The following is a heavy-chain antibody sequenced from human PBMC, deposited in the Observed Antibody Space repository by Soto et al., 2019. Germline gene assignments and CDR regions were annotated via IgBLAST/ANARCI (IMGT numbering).Heavy chain of an antibody. CDR2: IYWDDDK. CDR1: GFSLSTSGVG. Sequence: QITLKESGPTLVKPTQTLTLTCTFSGFSLSTSGVGVGWSRQPPGKALEWLPLIYWDDDKRYSPSLQSRLTITKDTSKNQEVITMTNMDPVDTSTYYCTHRVWSYYFDYWGQGTLVTVSS. CDR3: THRVWSYYFDY. J-gene: IGHJ4*02. V-gene: IGHV2-5*02. D-gene: IGHD2-8*02.